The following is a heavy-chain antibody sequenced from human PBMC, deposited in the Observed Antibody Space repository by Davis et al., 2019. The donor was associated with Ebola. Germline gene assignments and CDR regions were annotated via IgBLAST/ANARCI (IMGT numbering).Heavy chain of an antibody. Sequence: AASVKVSCKASGGTFSSYTISWVRQAPGQGLEWMGGIIPMFGTSKYEQKFQDRVTITADESTSTAYMELSSLRSDDTAVYFCARGGITMMVVPRDYYYGLDVWGQGTTVTVSS. D-gene: IGHD3-22*01. J-gene: IGHJ6*02. CDR1: GGTFSSYT. CDR2: IIPMFGTS. V-gene: IGHV1-69*13. CDR3: ARGGITMMVVPRDYYYGLDV.